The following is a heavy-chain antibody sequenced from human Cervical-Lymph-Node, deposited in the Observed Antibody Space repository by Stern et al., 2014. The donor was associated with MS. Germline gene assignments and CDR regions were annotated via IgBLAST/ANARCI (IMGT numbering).Heavy chain of an antibody. J-gene: IGHJ4*02. CDR3: ASDYGGSSWYRLDY. V-gene: IGHV3-33*01. D-gene: IGHD6-13*01. Sequence: VQLVESGGDVVQPGKSLRLSCAASGFAFGNYGMHWVRQAPGQGLAWVAVIWFVGSLKNYGDSVRGRFTISRDNSKNILYLDMISLRVEDTGVYFCASDYGGSSWYRLDYWGQGIPVTVSP. CDR2: IWFVGSLK. CDR1: GFAFGNYG.